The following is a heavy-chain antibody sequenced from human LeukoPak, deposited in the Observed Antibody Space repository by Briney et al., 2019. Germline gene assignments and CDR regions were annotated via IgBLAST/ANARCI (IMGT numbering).Heavy chain of an antibody. CDR2: IYHSGST. CDR1: GGSISSSNW. Sequence: PSGTLSLTCAVSGGSISSSNWWSWVRQPPGRGLGGIGEIYHSGSTNYNPSLKSRVTISVDKSKNQFSLKLSSVTAADTAVYYCARLAGVDTAMAYWSEYDYWGQGTLVTVSS. J-gene: IGHJ4*02. D-gene: IGHD5-18*01. V-gene: IGHV4-4*02. CDR3: ARLAGVDTAMAYWSEYDY.